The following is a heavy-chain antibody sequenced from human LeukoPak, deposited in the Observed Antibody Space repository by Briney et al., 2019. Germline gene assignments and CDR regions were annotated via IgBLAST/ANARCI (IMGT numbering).Heavy chain of an antibody. J-gene: IGHJ4*02. CDR3: ARQLDS. CDR1: GFTFSSYS. V-gene: IGHV3-48*01. Sequence: GGSLRLSCAASGFTFSSYSMDWVRQAPGKGLEWVSYISGSGSSIYYADSVKGRFTISRDNAKNSLYLQMNSLRAEDTAVYYCARQLDSWGQGTLVTVSS. CDR2: ISGSGSSI.